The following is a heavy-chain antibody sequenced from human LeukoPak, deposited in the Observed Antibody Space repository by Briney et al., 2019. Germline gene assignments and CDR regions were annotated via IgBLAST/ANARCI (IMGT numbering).Heavy chain of an antibody. CDR1: GYTFDNYA. CDR3: ARSSNDAVSRAVGFDY. J-gene: IGHJ4*02. CDR2: INTNTGNP. D-gene: IGHD6-13*01. Sequence: ASVKVSCKTSGYTFDNYAINWVRQAPGQGLEWMGWINTNTGNPTNAQGFTGRFVFSLDTSVRTAYLQISSLKTEDTAVYYCARSSNDAVSRAVGFDYCGKGALLPVSS. V-gene: IGHV7-4-1*02.